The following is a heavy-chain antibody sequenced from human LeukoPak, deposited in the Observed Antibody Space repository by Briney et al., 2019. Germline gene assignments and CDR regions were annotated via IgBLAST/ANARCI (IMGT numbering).Heavy chain of an antibody. CDR3: AREITSYYYDSSDLRGFDY. CDR2: ISSLSGTI. D-gene: IGHD3-22*01. J-gene: IGHJ4*02. Sequence: PGGSLRLSCAASGFTFSSYSMNWVRQAPGEGLEWVSYISSLSGTIYYADSVKGRFTISRDNAKNSLYLQMNSLRAEDTALYYCAREITSYYYDSSDLRGFDYWGQGTLVTVSS. V-gene: IGHV3-48*04. CDR1: GFTFSSYS.